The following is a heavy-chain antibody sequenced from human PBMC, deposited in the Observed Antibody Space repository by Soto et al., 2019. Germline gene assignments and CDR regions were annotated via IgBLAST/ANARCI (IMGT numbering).Heavy chain of an antibody. Sequence: QVQLVESGGGVVQPGRSLRLSCAASGFTFSSYGMHWVRQAPGKGLEWVAVIWYDGSNKYYADSVKGRFTISRDNSKNTLYLQMNSLRAEDTAVYYCARDSYGDYWYFDLWGRGTLVTVSS. CDR1: GFTFSSYG. J-gene: IGHJ2*01. V-gene: IGHV3-33*01. CDR3: ARDSYGDYWYFDL. D-gene: IGHD4-17*01. CDR2: IWYDGSNK.